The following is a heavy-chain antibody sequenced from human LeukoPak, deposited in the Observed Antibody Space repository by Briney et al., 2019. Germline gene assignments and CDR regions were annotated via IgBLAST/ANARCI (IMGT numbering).Heavy chain of an antibody. CDR1: GGSISSYY. D-gene: IGHD6-13*01. V-gene: IGHV4-59*01. J-gene: IGHJ2*01. CDR2: IYYSGST. CDR3: ARTYGSSGLGYFDL. Sequence: SETLSLTCTVSGGSISSYYWSWIRQPSGKGLEWIGYIYYSGSTNYSPSLKGRLTISVDTSKNQFSLKLSSVTAADTAVYYCARTYGSSGLGYFDLWGRGTLVTVSS.